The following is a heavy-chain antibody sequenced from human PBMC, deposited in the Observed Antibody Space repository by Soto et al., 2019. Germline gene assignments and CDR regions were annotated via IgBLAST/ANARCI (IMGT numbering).Heavy chain of an antibody. CDR1: GFTFNNYG. Sequence: PGGSLRLSCAVSGFTFNNYGMHWVRQAPGRGLEWVAVIWYDGSKKYYADSVKGRFTISRDNSKNTLFLQMDSLRAEDTAVYYFETYRSSSYLIDYSGQVTLVTVSS. D-gene: IGHD6-13*01. CDR3: ETYRSSSYLIDY. V-gene: IGHV3-33*01. CDR2: IWYDGSKK. J-gene: IGHJ4*02.